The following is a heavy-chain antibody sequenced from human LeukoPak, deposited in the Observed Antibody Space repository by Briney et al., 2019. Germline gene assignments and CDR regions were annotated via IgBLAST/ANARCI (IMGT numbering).Heavy chain of an antibody. D-gene: IGHD2-21*01. CDR3: ARWSGAYDC. J-gene: IGHJ4*02. V-gene: IGHV3-64*01. CDR1: GFTLSNYG. Sequence: GGSLRLPCTASGFTLSNYGMHWVRQAPGKGLEYVSAIGSNGANTYYANSVWGRFTISRDTSKNTLYLQMGSLRAEDMAVYFCARWSGAYDCWGQGALVTVSS. CDR2: IGSNGANT.